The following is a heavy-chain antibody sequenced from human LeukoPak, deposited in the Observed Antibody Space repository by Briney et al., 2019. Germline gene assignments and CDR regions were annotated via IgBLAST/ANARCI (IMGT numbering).Heavy chain of an antibody. CDR2: INHSGST. V-gene: IGHV4-34*01. Sequence: SETLSLTCAVYGGSFSGYYWSWIRQPPGKGLEWIGEINHSGSTNYNPSLKSRVTISVDTSKNQFSLKLSSVTAADTAVYYCARDLADIVVVPAASPDAFDIWGQGTMVTVSS. CDR1: GGSFSGYY. CDR3: ARDLADIVVVPAASPDAFDI. J-gene: IGHJ3*02. D-gene: IGHD2-2*01.